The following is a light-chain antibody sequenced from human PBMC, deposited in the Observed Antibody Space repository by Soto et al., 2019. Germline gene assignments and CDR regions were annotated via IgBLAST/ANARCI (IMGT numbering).Light chain of an antibody. CDR1: SSDVGGYNY. J-gene: IGLJ1*01. CDR3: SSYAGTNNFYV. V-gene: IGLV2-8*01. Sequence: QSVLTQPPSASGSPGQSVTISCTGTSSDVGGYNYVSWYQQHPGKAPKLMIFEVTNRPSGVPDRFSGSKSGNTASLTVSGLQAEDEADYYFSSYAGTNNFYVFGTGTKVTVL. CDR2: EVT.